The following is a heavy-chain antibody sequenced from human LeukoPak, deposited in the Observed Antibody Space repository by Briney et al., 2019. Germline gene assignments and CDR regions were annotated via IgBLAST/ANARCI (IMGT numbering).Heavy chain of an antibody. CDR3: ARDPAVAGTLGYYYYGMDV. J-gene: IGHJ6*02. D-gene: IGHD6-19*01. V-gene: IGHV4-59*01. Sequence: GSLRLSCAASGFTFSSYAMSWIRQPPGKGLEWIGYIYYSGSTNYNPSLKSRVTISMDTSKNQFSLKLSSVTAADTAVYYCARDPAVAGTLGYYYYGMDVWGQGTTVTVSS. CDR2: IYYSGST. CDR1: GFTFSSYA.